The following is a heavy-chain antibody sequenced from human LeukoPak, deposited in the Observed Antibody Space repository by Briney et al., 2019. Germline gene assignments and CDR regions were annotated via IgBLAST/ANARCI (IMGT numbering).Heavy chain of an antibody. D-gene: IGHD3-22*01. J-gene: IGHJ5*02. Sequence: GGSLRLSCAASGFTFSSYAMSWVRQAPGRGLEWVSLIGGIVDNTHYADSVKGRFTISRDNSKNTLYLQMNSLRAEDTAVYYCALDYDSSGHTPGWFGPWGQGTLVTVSS. V-gene: IGHV3-23*01. CDR1: GFTFSSYA. CDR3: ALDYDSSGHTPGWFGP. CDR2: IGGIVDNT.